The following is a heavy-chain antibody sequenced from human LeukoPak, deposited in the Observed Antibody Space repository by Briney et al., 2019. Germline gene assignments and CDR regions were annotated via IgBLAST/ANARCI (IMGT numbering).Heavy chain of an antibody. CDR1: GFTFSSYS. CDR2: ISSSSSYI. Sequence: PGGSLRLSCAASGFTFSSYSMNWVRQAPGKGLEWVSSISSSSSYIYYADSVKGRFAISRDNAKNSLYLQMNSLRAEDTAVYYCGRGANYDFWSGYYVGYWGQGTLVTVSS. J-gene: IGHJ4*02. D-gene: IGHD3-3*01. V-gene: IGHV3-21*01. CDR3: GRGANYDFWSGYYVGY.